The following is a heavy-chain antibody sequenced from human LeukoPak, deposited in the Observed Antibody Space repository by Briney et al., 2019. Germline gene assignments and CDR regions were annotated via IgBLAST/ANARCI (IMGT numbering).Heavy chain of an antibody. CDR2: INPNSGGT. D-gene: IGHD3-10*01. V-gene: IGHV1-2*02. CDR3: ARDRITMVRGVIIEMDV. Sequence: ASVKVSCKASGYTFTGYYMHWVRQAPGRGLEWMGWINPNSGGTNYAQKFQGRVTMTRDTSISTAYMELGRLRSDDTAVYYCARDRITMVRGVIIEMDVWGQGTTVTVSS. J-gene: IGHJ6*02. CDR1: GYTFTGYY.